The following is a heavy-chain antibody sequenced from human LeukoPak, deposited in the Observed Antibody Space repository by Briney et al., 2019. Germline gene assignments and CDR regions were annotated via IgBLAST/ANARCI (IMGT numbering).Heavy chain of an antibody. CDR3: ARLRYFDWFHMDV. V-gene: IGHV4-34*01. CDR2: INHSGST. J-gene: IGHJ6*02. Sequence: SETLSLTCAVYGGSFSGYYWSWIRQPPGKGLEWIGEINHSGSTNHNQSLKSRVTISVDTSKNQYSLKLSSVTAADTAVYYCARLRYFDWFHMDVWGQETTVT. D-gene: IGHD3-9*01. CDR1: GGSFSGYY.